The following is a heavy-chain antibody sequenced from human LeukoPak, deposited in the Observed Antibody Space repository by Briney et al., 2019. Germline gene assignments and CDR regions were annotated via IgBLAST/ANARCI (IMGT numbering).Heavy chain of an antibody. J-gene: IGHJ4*02. CDR2: ISGSGGST. CDR1: GFTFSSQT. V-gene: IGHV3-23*01. D-gene: IGHD4-17*01. Sequence: PGGSLRLSCAASGFTFSSQTMSWVRQAPGKGLEWVSAISGSGGSTYYADSVKGRFTISRDNSKNTLYLQMNSLRAEDTAVYYCAREDYGDYYFDYWGQGTLVTVSS. CDR3: AREDYGDYYFDY.